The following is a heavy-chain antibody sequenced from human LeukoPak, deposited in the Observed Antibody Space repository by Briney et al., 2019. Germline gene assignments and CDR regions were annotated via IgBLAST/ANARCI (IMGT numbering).Heavy chain of an antibody. CDR2: IYSTCST. J-gene: IGHJ4*02. CDR1: GGSINFYY. Sequence: SETLSLTCTVSGGSINFYYWSWIRQPAGKGLEWIGRIYSTCSTNYSPSLKSRVTMSVDKSKNQFSLNLSSVTAAATAVYYCERGIADPYSFDSWGQGTLVTVSS. CDR3: ERGIADPYSFDS. V-gene: IGHV4-4*07. D-gene: IGHD6-13*01.